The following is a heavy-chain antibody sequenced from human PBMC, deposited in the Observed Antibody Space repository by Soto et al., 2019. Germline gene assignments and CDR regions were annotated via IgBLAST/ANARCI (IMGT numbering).Heavy chain of an antibody. CDR2: IIPIFGTA. D-gene: IGHD3-10*01. Sequence: SVKDSCTASGGTFSSYAISWVRQAPGQGLEWMGGIIPIFGTANYAQKFQGRVTITADESTSTAYMELSSLRSEDTAVYYCATVPKVGGGYGSASFYYYYRMHVWGHGTTVTV. J-gene: IGHJ6*01. CDR1: GGTFSSYA. V-gene: IGHV1-69*13. CDR3: ATVPKVGGGYGSASFYYYYRMHV.